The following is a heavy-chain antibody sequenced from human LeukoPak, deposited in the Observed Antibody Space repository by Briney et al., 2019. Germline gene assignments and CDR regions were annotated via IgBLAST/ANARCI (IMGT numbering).Heavy chain of an antibody. CDR1: GYTFTSYD. CDR3: ARDVGIAVAGNYFDY. Sequence: ASVKVSCKASGYTFTSYDINWVRQATGQGLEWMGWMNPNSGNTNYAQKLQGRVTMTTDTSTSTAYMELRSLRSDDTAVYYCARDVGIAVAGNYFDYWGQGTLVTVSS. CDR2: MNPNSGNT. V-gene: IGHV1-18*01. J-gene: IGHJ4*02. D-gene: IGHD6-19*01.